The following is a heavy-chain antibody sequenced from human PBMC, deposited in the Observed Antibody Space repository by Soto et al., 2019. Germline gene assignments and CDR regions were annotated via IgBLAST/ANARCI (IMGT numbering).Heavy chain of an antibody. V-gene: IGHV1-69*13. CDR3: ARDALYSGYDLGYFDY. Sequence: GASVKVSCKASGGTFSSYAISWVRQAPGQGLEWMGGIIPIFGTANYAQKFQGRVTITADESTSTAYMELSSLRSEDTAVYYCARDALYSGYDLGYFDYWGQGTLVTVSS. J-gene: IGHJ4*02. CDR2: IIPIFGTA. CDR1: GGTFSSYA. D-gene: IGHD5-12*01.